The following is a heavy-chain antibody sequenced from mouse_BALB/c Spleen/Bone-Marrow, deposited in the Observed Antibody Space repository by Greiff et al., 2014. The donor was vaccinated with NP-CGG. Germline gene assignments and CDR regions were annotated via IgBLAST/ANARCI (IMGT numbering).Heavy chain of an antibody. D-gene: IGHD2-10*02. J-gene: IGHJ3*01. V-gene: IGHV1-77*01. CDR1: GYTFTDHY. CDR3: ARREYGNGGFAY. CDR2: IYPGSGNT. Sequence: VQLQQSGAELARPGASVKLSCKASGYTFTDHYINWVKQRTGQGLEWIGEIYPGSGNTYYNEKFKGKATPTADKSSSTAYMQLSSLTSEDSAVYFCARREYGNGGFAYWGQGTLVTVSA.